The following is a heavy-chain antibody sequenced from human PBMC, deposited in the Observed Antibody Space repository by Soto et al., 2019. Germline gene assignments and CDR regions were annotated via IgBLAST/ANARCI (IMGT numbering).Heavy chain of an antibody. V-gene: IGHV4-61*01. CDR2: IYYSGST. CDR3: ARGGGGRHYYGMDV. D-gene: IGHD3-16*01. Sequence: AETLSLTCTVSGGSVSSGSYYWSWIRQPPGKGLEWIGHIYYSGSTNYNPSLKSRVTISVDTSKNQFSLKLSSVTAADTAVYYSARGGGGRHYYGMDVWGQGTTVTVSS. CDR1: GGSVSSGSYY. J-gene: IGHJ6*02.